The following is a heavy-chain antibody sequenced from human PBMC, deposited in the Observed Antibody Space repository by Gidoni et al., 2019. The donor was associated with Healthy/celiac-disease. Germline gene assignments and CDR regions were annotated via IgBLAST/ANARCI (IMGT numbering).Heavy chain of an antibody. D-gene: IGHD3-9*01. J-gene: IGHJ4*02. CDR3: ARGRYFDWLLPIDY. CDR2: IYYRGST. V-gene: IGHV4-59*01. CDR1: GGSISSYY. Sequence: QVQLQESGPGLVKPSETLSLTCTVSGGSISSYYWSWIRQPPGKGLEWIGYIYYRGSTNYNPSLKSRVTISVDTSKNQFSLKLSSVTAADTAVYYCARGRYFDWLLPIDYWGQGTLVTVSS.